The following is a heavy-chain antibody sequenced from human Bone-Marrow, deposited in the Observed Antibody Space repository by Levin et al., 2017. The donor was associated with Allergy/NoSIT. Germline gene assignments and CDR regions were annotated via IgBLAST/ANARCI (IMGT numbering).Heavy chain of an antibody. CDR3: ARVAARPDFLDY. CDR1: GYMFTNYW. V-gene: IGHV5-51*01. CDR2: IYPGDSQT. Sequence: GESLKISCQAYGYMFTNYWIGWVRQMPGKGLEWMGIIYPGDSQTRNSPSFQGQVTISVDKSISTAYLQWSSLKASDTAMYYCARVAARPDFLDYWGQGTPVTVSS. D-gene: IGHD6-6*01. J-gene: IGHJ4*02.